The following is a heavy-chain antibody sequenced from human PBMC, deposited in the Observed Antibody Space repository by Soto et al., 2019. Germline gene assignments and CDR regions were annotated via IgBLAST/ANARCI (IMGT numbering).Heavy chain of an antibody. D-gene: IGHD1-20*01. CDR2: INFFGDRP. CDR3: ATQDFRGITGPT. V-gene: IGHV3-23*01. J-gene: IGHJ4*02. Sequence: EVQLLESGGGVVQPGGSLRLSCAASGFTFRRYAMGWVRPAPGKGLEWVSAINFFGDRPQYIESVKGRFTISRDNSKNTLYLQRVRLRVEDTGVYHRATQDFRGITGPTWGQGTQVTVSS. CDR1: GFTFRRYA.